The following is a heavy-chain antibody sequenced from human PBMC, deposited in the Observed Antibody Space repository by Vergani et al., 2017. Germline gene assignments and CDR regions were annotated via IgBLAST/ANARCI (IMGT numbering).Heavy chain of an antibody. D-gene: IGHD2-2*02. J-gene: IGHJ2*01. CDR2: IWYDGSNK. CDR1: GFRFSSYG. CDR3: ARDRLDCSSTSCYSLNWYFDL. V-gene: IGHV3-33*01. Sequence: QVQLVESGGGVVQPGRSLRLSCAASGFRFSSYGMNWVRQAPGKGLEWVAVIWYDGSNKYYADSVKGRFTISRDNSKNTLYLQVNSLRAEDTAVYYCARDRLDCSSTSCYSLNWYFDLWGRGTLVTVSS.